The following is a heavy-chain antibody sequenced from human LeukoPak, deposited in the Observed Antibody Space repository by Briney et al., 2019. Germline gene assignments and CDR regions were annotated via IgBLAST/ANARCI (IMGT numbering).Heavy chain of an antibody. CDR1: GDSISSRNYY. V-gene: IGHV4-39*01. CDR2: IYYSGST. CDR3: ATSNYYNGMDV. J-gene: IGHJ6*02. Sequence: SETLSLTCTVSGDSISSRNYYWAWIRQPPGKGLEWIGSIYYSGSTFYNPFLKSRVTISLHMSKNLFSLKLTSVTAADTAVYYCATSNYYNGMDVWGQGTTVTVSS.